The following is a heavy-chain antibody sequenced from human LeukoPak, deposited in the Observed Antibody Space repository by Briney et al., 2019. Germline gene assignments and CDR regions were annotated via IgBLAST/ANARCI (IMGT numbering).Heavy chain of an antibody. CDR1: GYTFTSYY. J-gene: IGHJ4*02. V-gene: IGHV1-46*01. CDR3: ARGGASYYYDSSGYHWLVY. CDR2: INPSGGST. Sequence: ASVKVSCKASGYTFTSYYMHWVRQAPGQGLEWMGIINPSGGSTSYAQKFQGRVTMTRDTSTSTVYMELSSLRSEDTAVYYCARGGASYYYDSSGYHWLVYWGQGTLVTVSS. D-gene: IGHD3-22*01.